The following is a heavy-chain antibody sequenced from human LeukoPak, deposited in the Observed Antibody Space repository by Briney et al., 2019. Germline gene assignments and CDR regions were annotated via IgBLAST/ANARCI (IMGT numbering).Heavy chain of an antibody. V-gene: IGHV1-3*03. CDR2: INAGNGNT. Sequence: ASVKVSCKASGYTFTSYAMHWVRQAPGQRLEWMGWINAGNGNTKYSQEFQGRVTITRDTSASTAYMELSSLRSEDMAVYYCARGGLVVVVTAIAGDAFDIWGQGTMVTVSS. J-gene: IGHJ3*02. D-gene: IGHD2-21*02. CDR1: GYTFTSYA. CDR3: ARGGLVVVVTAIAGDAFDI.